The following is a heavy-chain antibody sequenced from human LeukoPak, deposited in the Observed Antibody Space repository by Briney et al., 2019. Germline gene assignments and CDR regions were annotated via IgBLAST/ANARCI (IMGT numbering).Heavy chain of an antibody. D-gene: IGHD3-3*01. CDR1: GYTFTSYD. Sequence: ASVKVSCKASGYTFTSYDINWVRQATGQGLEWMGWMNPNSGNTGYAQKFQGRVTMTRNTSISTAYMELSSLRSEDTAVYYCARGRGRPFGVVIPRIDYWGQGTLVTVSS. J-gene: IGHJ4*02. CDR3: ARGRGRPFGVVIPRIDY. CDR2: MNPNSGNT. V-gene: IGHV1-8*01.